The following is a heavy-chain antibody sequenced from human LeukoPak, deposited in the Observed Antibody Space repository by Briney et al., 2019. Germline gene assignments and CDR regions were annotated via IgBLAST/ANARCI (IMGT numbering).Heavy chain of an antibody. Sequence: SETLSLTCTVSGGSISSYYWSWIRQPPGKGLEWIGYIYYSGSTNYNPSLKSRVTISVDTSKNQFSLKLSSVTAADTAVYYCARAVMGAVAGWGQGTLVTVSS. V-gene: IGHV4-59*08. CDR2: IYYSGST. J-gene: IGHJ4*02. D-gene: IGHD6-19*01. CDR1: GGSISSYY. CDR3: ARAVMGAVAG.